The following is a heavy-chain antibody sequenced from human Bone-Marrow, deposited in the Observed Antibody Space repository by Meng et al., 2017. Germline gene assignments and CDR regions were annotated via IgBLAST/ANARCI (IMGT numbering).Heavy chain of an antibody. V-gene: IGHV3-21*01. D-gene: IGHD3-22*01. CDR3: ARACGRSGYCRHAFDI. CDR1: GFTFSSYS. J-gene: IGHJ3*02. Sequence: GESLKISCAASGFTFSSYSMNWVRQAPGKGLEWVSSISSSSSYIYYADSVKGRFTISRDNAKNSLYLQMNSLRAEDTAVYYCARACGRSGYCRHAFDIWGQGTMVTVSS. CDR2: ISSSSSYI.